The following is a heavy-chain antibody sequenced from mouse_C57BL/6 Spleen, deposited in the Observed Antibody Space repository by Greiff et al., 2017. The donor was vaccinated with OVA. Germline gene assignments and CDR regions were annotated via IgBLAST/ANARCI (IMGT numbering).Heavy chain of an antibody. V-gene: IGHV14-2*01. J-gene: IGHJ1*03. CDR2: IDPEDGET. Sequence: EVQLVESGAELVKPGASVKLSCTASGFNIKDYYMHWVKQRTEQGLEWIGRIDPEDGETKYDPKFQGKATITADTSSNTAYLQLSSLTSEDTAVYYCARNYGSSPLDVWGTGTTVTVSS. D-gene: IGHD1-1*01. CDR1: GFNIKDYY. CDR3: ARNYGSSPLDV.